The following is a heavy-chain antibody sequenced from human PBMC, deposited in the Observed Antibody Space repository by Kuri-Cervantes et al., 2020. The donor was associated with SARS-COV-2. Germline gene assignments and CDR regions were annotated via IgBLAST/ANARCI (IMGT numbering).Heavy chain of an antibody. J-gene: IGHJ4*02. CDR3: ARAYGDYVFREGLDS. D-gene: IGHD4-17*01. Sequence: GGSLRLSCAASGFTFSSYSMNWVRQAPGKGLEWVSGIGPSNTYIYYADPVKGRFIISRDNAKNSLYLQMNSLRVEDTALYYCARAYGDYVFREGLDSWGQGTLVTVSS. V-gene: IGHV3-21*06. CDR2: IGPSNTYI. CDR1: GFTFSSYS.